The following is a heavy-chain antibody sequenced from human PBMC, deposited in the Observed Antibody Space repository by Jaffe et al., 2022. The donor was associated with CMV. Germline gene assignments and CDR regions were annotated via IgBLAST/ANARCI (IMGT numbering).Heavy chain of an antibody. J-gene: IGHJ3*02. CDR1: GLNFSRYA. Sequence: EVQLVESGGGLAQPGGSLRLSCVTSGLNFSRYAMTWVRQAPGKGLEWVAVISGSTTGTYYADSVKGRFTISRDNSKNTLYLQMNSLRAEDMAVYYCAKGLDITVAASDAFDIWGQGTFVTVSS. CDR3: AKGLDITVAASDAFDI. V-gene: IGHV3-23*04. CDR2: ISGSTTGT. D-gene: IGHD2-15*01.